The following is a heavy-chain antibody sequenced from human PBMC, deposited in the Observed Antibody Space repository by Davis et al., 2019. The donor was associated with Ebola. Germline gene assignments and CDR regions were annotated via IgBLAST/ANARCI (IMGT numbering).Heavy chain of an antibody. D-gene: IGHD5-18*01. CDR1: GFIFSDYW. V-gene: IGHV3-21*01. J-gene: IGHJ4*02. CDR3: ALVDTAMA. CDR2: ISSDSSHI. Sequence: GESLKISCAASGFIFSDYWMNWVRQTPGKGLQWVSSISSDSSHIYYAPSVKGRFTISRDNAKSSLLLDMNSLRVEDTAVYYCALVDTAMAWGRGTLVTVS.